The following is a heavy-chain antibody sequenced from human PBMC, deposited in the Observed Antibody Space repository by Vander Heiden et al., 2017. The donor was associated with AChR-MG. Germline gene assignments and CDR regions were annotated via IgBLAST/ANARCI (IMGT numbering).Heavy chain of an antibody. CDR3: ARGHDYGDPDPSWYFDL. CDR1: GFPFSSHD. V-gene: IGHV3-13*01. CDR2: IGTAGDT. J-gene: IGHJ2*01. D-gene: IGHD4-17*01. Sequence: EVQLVESGGGLVQPGGSLRLSCAAAGFPFSSHDMHWVRQATGKGLEGVSAIGTAGDTYYPGSVKGRFTISRENAKNSLYLQMNSLRAGDTAVYYCARGHDYGDPDPSWYFDLWGRGTLVTVSS.